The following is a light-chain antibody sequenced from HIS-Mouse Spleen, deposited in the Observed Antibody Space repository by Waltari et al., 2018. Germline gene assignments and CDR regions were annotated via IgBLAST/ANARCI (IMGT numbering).Light chain of an antibody. Sequence: DIVMTQSPDSLAVSLGVRATINCKSSQSVLYSSNNKNYLAWYQQKPGQPPKLLIYWASTRESGVPDRFSGSGSGTDFTLTISSLQAEDVAVYYCQQYYSTPFTFGPGTKVDIK. V-gene: IGKV4-1*01. CDR3: QQYYSTPFT. CDR2: WAS. CDR1: QSVLYSSNNKNY. J-gene: IGKJ3*01.